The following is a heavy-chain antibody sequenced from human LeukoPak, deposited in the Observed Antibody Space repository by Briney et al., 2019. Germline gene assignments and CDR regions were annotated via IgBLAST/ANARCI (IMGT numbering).Heavy chain of an antibody. V-gene: IGHV3-53*01. CDR1: GFTVSSNY. J-gene: IGHJ4*02. Sequence: PGGSLRLSCAASGFTVSSNYMSWVRQAPGKGLEWVSLIYSGGSTYYADSVKGRFTISRDNSKNTLYLQMNSLRAEDTAVYYCAKHPRSGYSTFDYWGQGTLVTVSS. CDR3: AKHPRSGYSTFDY. D-gene: IGHD3-22*01. CDR2: IYSGGST.